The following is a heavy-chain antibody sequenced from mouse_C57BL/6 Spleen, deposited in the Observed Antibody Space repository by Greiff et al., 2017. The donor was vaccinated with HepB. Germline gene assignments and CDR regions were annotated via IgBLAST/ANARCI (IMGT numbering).Heavy chain of an antibody. J-gene: IGHJ2*01. CDR2: IDPSDSYT. Sequence: VQLQQPGAELVMPGASVKLSCKASGYTFTSYWMHWVKQRPGQGLEWIGEIDPSDSYTNYNQKFKGKATLTVDKSSSTAYMQLSSLTSEDSAVYYCARMRILDGYLGNFDYWGQGTTLTVSS. CDR3: ARMRILDGYLGNFDY. V-gene: IGHV1-69*01. D-gene: IGHD2-3*01. CDR1: GYTFTSYW.